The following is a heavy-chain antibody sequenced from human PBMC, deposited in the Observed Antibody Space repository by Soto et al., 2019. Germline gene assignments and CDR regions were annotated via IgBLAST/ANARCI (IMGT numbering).Heavy chain of an antibody. J-gene: IGHJ4*02. D-gene: IGHD1-20*01. CDR1: GFTFGASA. V-gene: IGHV3-73*01. CDR3: ARGVTVGVTGPDY. CDR2: IGSKGETYAT. Sequence: GGSLRLSCAASGFTFGASALQWVRQASGKGLEWLGRIGSKGETYATAYAASVKGRFTISRDDSKNTAYLQMNSLKTEDTAVYYCARGVTVGVTGPDYWGQGKLVTVSS.